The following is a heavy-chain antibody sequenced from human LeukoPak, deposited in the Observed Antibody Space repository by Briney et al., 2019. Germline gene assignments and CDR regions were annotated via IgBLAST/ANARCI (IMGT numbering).Heavy chain of an antibody. D-gene: IGHD1-1*01. CDR1: GYTLTGYY. V-gene: IGHV1-2*02. CDR3: ARGGNRYNWNDESAFDI. Sequence: ASVKVSRKASGYTLTGYYMHWVRQALGQGLEWMGWINPNSGGTNYAQKFQGRVTMNRDTSISTAYMELSRLRSDDTAVYYCARGGNRYNWNDESAFDIWGQGTMVTVSS. J-gene: IGHJ3*02. CDR2: INPNSGGT.